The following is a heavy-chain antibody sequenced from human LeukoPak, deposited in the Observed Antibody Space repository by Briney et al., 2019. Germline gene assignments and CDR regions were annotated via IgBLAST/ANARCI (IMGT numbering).Heavy chain of an antibody. CDR2: FSDTGSYM. CDR3: ARGDRRTDYYGSGTYYNFDH. CDR1: GFDFSSHY. Sequence: GESLKISCVTSGFDFSSHYMNWLRQAPGKALEWVSSFSDTGSYMYYADSVKGRFTISRDNAKNSLYLQMNSLRADDTAVYYCARGDRRTDYYGSGTYYNFDHWGQGILVTVSS. V-gene: IGHV3-21*04. D-gene: IGHD3-10*01. J-gene: IGHJ4*02.